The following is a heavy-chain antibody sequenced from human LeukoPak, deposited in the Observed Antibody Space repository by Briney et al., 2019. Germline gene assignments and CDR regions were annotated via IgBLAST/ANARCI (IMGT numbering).Heavy chain of an antibody. CDR1: GFTFNIYA. CDR2: ISGSGGST. D-gene: IGHD3-10*01. Sequence: PGGSLRLSCAASGFTFNIYAMTWVRQAPGKGLEWVSAISGSGGSTYYADSVKGRFTISRDNSKNTLYLQMNSLRAEDTAVYYCAKELLDQPNWFDPWGQGTLVTVSS. CDR3: AKELLDQPNWFDP. V-gene: IGHV3-23*01. J-gene: IGHJ5*02.